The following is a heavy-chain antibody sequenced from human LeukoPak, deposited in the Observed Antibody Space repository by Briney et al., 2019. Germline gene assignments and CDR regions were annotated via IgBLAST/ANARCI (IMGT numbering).Heavy chain of an antibody. CDR2: IRYDGSNK. Sequence: GGSLRLSCAASGFTFSSYGMHWVRQAPGKGLEWVAFIRYDGSNKYYADSVKGRFTISRDNSKNTLYLQMNSLRAEDTAVYYCAKAGYGSGSYIPIHDYYYYMDVWGKGTTVTISS. CDR3: AKAGYGSGSYIPIHDYYYYMDV. V-gene: IGHV3-30*02. D-gene: IGHD3-10*01. J-gene: IGHJ6*03. CDR1: GFTFSSYG.